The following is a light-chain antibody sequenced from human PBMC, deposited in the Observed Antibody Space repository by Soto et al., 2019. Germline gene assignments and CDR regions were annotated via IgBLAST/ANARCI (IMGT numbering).Light chain of an antibody. V-gene: IGKV1-5*03. CDR3: QQYNDNWT. J-gene: IGKJ1*01. CDR1: QSNSKW. Sequence: DIQMTQCRSTLSASVGDRVTIACRASQSNSKWMAWYQQKPGKGPKLLIYKSSTLQSGVPSRFSGSGSGTEFTLAISSLQPDDSATYYCQQYNDNWTFGQGTKVDIK. CDR2: KSS.